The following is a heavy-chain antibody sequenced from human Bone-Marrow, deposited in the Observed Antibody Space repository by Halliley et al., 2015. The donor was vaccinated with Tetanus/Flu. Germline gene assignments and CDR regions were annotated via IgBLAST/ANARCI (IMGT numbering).Heavy chain of an antibody. V-gene: IGHV4-39*01. CDR1: GGSISSSSYY. CDR2: IYDSGRT. D-gene: IGHD3-16*01. J-gene: IGHJ6*02. Sequence: TLSLTCTVSGGSISSSSYYWGWIRQPPGKGLEWIGSIYDSGRTYYNSSLKSRVTISVDTSKNQFSLKLSSVTAADTAVYYCARGLGMDVWGQGTTVTVSS. CDR3: ARGLGMDV.